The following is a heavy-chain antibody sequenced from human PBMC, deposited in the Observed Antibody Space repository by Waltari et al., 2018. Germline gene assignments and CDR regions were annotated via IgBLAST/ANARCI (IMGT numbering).Heavy chain of an antibody. Sequence: QLQLQESGPGPVKPSETLSLTCSVSGGSIDTPKHYWSWIRQPPGQGLEWIGTISSAGTTYTNPSLRSLLTMSRDTSKNQLSLTLGSTTAADTAVYYCATYIGASVGTAAFDVWGQGTMVTVSS. CDR2: ISSAGTT. J-gene: IGHJ3*01. D-gene: IGHD5-12*01. CDR1: GGSIDTPKHY. CDR3: ATYIGASVGTAAFDV. V-gene: IGHV4-39*01.